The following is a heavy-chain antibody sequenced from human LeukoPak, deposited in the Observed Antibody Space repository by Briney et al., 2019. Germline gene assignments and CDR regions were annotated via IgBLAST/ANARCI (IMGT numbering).Heavy chain of an antibody. D-gene: IGHD2-2*01. CDR1: GYSFTNYW. Sequence: GESPKILCKASGYSFTNYWVGWVRQMPGKGLEGMVIIYPGDSDTRYRPSFQGQVTISADKSISTAYLQWSSLKASDTAMYYCARRIYCTDTSCYAGVDGFDIWGQGTVVTVSS. CDR2: IYPGDSDT. CDR3: ARRIYCTDTSCYAGVDGFDI. V-gene: IGHV5-51*01. J-gene: IGHJ3*02.